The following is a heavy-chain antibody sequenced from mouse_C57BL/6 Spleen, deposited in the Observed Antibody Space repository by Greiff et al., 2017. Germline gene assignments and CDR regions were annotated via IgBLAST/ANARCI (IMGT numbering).Heavy chain of an antibody. D-gene: IGHD1-1*01. CDR3: ARPATVVDYYFNY. V-gene: IGHV1-76*01. CDR1: GYTFTDYY. J-gene: IGHJ2*01. Sequence: QVQLQQSGAELVRPGASVKLSCKASGYTFTDYYINWVKQRPGQGLEWIARIYPGSGNTYYNEKFKGKATLTAEKSSSTAYMQLSSLTSEDSAVYFCARPATVVDYYFNYWSQGTTLTVSS. CDR2: IYPGSGNT.